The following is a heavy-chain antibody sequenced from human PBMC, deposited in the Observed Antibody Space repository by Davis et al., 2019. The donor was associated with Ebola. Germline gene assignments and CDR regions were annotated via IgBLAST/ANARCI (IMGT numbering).Heavy chain of an antibody. CDR1: GFTFSSYE. D-gene: IGHD2-8*02. CDR3: ARGRGLLVGYYGMDV. V-gene: IGHV3-33*08. J-gene: IGHJ6*02. Sequence: PGGSLRLSCAASGFTFSSYEMNWVRQAPGKGLEWVAVIWYDGSNKYYADSVKGRFTISRDNSKNTLYLQMNSLRAEDTAVYYCARGRGLLVGYYGMDVWGQGTTVTVSS. CDR2: IWYDGSNK.